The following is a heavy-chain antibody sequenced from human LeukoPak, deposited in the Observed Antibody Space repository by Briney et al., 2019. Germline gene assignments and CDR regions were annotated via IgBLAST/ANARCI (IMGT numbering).Heavy chain of an antibody. D-gene: IGHD1-7*01. CDR1: GGTFSSYA. J-gene: IGHJ3*02. V-gene: IGHV1-69*05. CDR2: IIPIFGTA. Sequence: SVKVSCKASGGTFSSYAISWVRQAPGQGLEWMGGIIPIFGTANYAQKFQGRVTITTDESTSTAYMELSSLRSEDTAVYYCAQAGGNWNSDGAFDIWGQGTMVTVSS. CDR3: AQAGGNWNSDGAFDI.